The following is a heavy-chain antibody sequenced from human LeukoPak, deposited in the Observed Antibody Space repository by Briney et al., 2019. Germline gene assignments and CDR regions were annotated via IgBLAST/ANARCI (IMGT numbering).Heavy chain of an antibody. CDR1: GFTFDDYT. CDR2: ISSSSSYI. D-gene: IGHD6-13*01. CDR3: AKDKYSPVRSMSEAAYYFDF. J-gene: IGHJ4*02. Sequence: GGSLRLSCAASGFTFDDYTMHWVRQAPGKGLEWVSSISSSSSYIYYADSVKGRFTISRDNAKNSLYLQMDSLRAEDTAVYHCAKDKYSPVRSMSEAAYYFDFWGPGTLVTVSS. V-gene: IGHV3-21*04.